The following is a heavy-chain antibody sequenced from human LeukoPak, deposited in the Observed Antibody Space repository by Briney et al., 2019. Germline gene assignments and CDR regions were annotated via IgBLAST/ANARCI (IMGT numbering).Heavy chain of an antibody. CDR2: INHSGST. D-gene: IGHD3-16*01. CDR1: GGSFSGYY. J-gene: IGHJ6*03. V-gene: IGHV4-34*01. CDR3: ARIGDYVWGSSPDYYYYMDV. Sequence: TPSETLSLTCAVYGGSFSGYYWSWIRQPPGKGLEWIGEINHSGSTNYNPSLKSRVTISVDTSKSQFSLKLSSVTAADTAVYYCARIGDYVWGSSPDYYYYMDVWGKGTTVTVSS.